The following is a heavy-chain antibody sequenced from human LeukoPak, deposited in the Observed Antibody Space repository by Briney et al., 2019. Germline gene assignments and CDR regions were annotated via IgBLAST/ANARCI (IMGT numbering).Heavy chain of an antibody. CDR2: ISSSSSYI. Sequence: GGSLRLSCAASGFTFSSYSMNWVRQAPGKGLEWVSDISSSSSYIYYADSVKGRFTISRDNAKNSPYLQMNSLRAEDTAVYYCARDRDSSSSGWFDPWGQGTLVTVSS. CDR1: GFTFSSYS. D-gene: IGHD6-13*01. CDR3: ARDRDSSSSGWFDP. J-gene: IGHJ5*02. V-gene: IGHV3-21*01.